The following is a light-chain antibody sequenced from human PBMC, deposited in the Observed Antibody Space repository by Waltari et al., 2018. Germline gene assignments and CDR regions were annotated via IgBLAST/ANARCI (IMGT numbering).Light chain of an antibody. CDR1: QSILYSSNSKNY. J-gene: IGKJ4*01. V-gene: IGKV4-1*01. Sequence: DIVMTQSPDSLAVSLGERATINCKSSQSILYSSNSKNYLAWYQHKPGQPPKLPIYWAATRESGVPDRFSGSGSGTDFTLTISSLQAEDFAVYYCQQRSNWLTFGGGTKVEI. CDR3: QQRSNWLT. CDR2: WAA.